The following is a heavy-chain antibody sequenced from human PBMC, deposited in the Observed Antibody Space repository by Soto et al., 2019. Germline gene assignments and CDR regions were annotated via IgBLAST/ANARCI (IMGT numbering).Heavy chain of an antibody. Sequence: ASVKVSCKASGFTFTSSAMQWVRQARGQRLEWIGWIVVGSGNTNYGQKFQERVTITRDMSTSTAYMELSSLRSEDTAVYYCASGGGSGYFDYWGQGTLVTVSS. J-gene: IGHJ4*02. CDR1: GFTFTSSA. D-gene: IGHD3-10*01. CDR2: IVVGSGNT. CDR3: ASGGGSGYFDY. V-gene: IGHV1-58*02.